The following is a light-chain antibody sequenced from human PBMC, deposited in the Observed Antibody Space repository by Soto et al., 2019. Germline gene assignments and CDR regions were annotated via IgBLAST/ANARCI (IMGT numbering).Light chain of an antibody. J-gene: IGKJ2*01. Sequence: DIQMTQSPSSVSASVGDRVTITCRASQGISTWLAWYQQKPGKAPKVLIYVASNLQSGVPSRFSGSGSGTEFPLTISSMQPEDFATYYCQQDDSFPYTFGQGTKLEIK. V-gene: IGKV1D-12*01. CDR2: VAS. CDR3: QQDDSFPYT. CDR1: QGISTW.